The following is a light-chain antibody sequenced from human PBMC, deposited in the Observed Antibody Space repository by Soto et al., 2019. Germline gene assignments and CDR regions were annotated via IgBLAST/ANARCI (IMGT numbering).Light chain of an antibody. CDR2: AAS. Sequence: EIVMTQSPATLSVSPGERATLSCRASQSVFNNYLAWYQQKPGQAPRLLIYAASSRATDIPDRVSGIGSGTHFTLTISRLEPEDSAVYYCQQYGSSHPITFGQGTRLEIK. CDR1: QSVFNNY. J-gene: IGKJ5*01. CDR3: QQYGSSHPIT. V-gene: IGKV3-20*01.